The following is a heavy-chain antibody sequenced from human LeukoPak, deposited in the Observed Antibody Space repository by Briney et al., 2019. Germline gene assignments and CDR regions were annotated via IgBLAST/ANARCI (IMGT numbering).Heavy chain of an antibody. CDR2: IDPSDSYT. J-gene: IGHJ1*01. CDR1: GYSFTSHW. CDR3: ARSADDSSTSLYFQH. D-gene: IGHD3-22*01. V-gene: IGHV5-10-1*04. Sequence: GESLKISCKGPGYSFTSHWISWVRQMPGKGLEWMGRIDPSDSYTNYSLSFQGQVTISADKSTSTAYLQWSSLKASDTAIYYCARSADDSSTSLYFQHWGQGTLVTVSS.